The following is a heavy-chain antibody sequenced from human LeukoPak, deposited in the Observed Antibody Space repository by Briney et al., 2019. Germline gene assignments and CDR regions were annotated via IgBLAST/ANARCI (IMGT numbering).Heavy chain of an antibody. Sequence: GGSLRLSCAASVFTFSSYGMHWVRQAPGKGLEWVAVLWYDGSNKYYADSVKGRFTISRDNSKNTLYLQMNSLRAEDTAVYYCAQESGSKSYTDDGVFDFWGQGTLVTVSS. J-gene: IGHJ5*01. CDR1: VFTFSSYG. CDR3: AQESGSKSYTDDGVFDF. CDR2: LWYDGSNK. D-gene: IGHD4-11*01. V-gene: IGHV3-33*06.